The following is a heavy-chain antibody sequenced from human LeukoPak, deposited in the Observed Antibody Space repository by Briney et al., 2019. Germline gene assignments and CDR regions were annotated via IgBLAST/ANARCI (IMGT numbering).Heavy chain of an antibody. CDR3: AGDTPPGGGYYFEY. J-gene: IGHJ4*02. CDR1: GFSFSTYG. Sequence: PGGSLRLSCAASGFSFSTYGMHWVRQAPDTGLEWLALTWHDGSKEYYADSVKGRFTISRDNSKNTLYLEMNSLRADDTAMYYCAGDTPPGGGYYFEYWGQGALVTVSS. V-gene: IGHV3-33*01. CDR2: TWHDGSKE. D-gene: IGHD3-16*01.